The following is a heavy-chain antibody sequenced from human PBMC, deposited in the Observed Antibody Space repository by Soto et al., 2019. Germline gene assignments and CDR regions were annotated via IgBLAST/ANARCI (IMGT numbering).Heavy chain of an antibody. CDR3: VKAAVGYSSGWYLDY. CDR2: ISWNSSSI. CDR1: GFTFDDYA. D-gene: IGHD6-19*01. V-gene: IGHV3-9*01. Sequence: GGSLRLSCAASGFTFDDYAMHWVRQAPGKGLEWVSGISWNSSSIGYADSVKGRFTISRDNAKNSLYLQMNSLRAEDTAWYYCVKAAVGYSSGWYLDYWGQGTLVSVSS. J-gene: IGHJ4*02.